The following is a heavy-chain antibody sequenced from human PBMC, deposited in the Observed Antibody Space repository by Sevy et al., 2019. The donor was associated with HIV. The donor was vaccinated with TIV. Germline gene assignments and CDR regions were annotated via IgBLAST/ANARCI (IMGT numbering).Heavy chain of an antibody. J-gene: IGHJ4*02. V-gene: IGHV3-11*01. CDR3: ARDPTYSSSRARGGSDY. Sequence: GGSLRLSCAASGFTFSDYYMSWIRQAPGKGLEWVSYISSSGSTIYYADSVKGRFTISRDNAKNSLYLQMNSLRAEDTAVYYCARDPTYSSSRARGGSDYWGQETLVTVSS. D-gene: IGHD6-6*01. CDR2: ISSSGSTI. CDR1: GFTFSDYY.